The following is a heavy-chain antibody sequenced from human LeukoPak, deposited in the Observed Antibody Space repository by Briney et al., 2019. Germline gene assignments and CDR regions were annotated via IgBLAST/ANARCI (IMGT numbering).Heavy chain of an antibody. D-gene: IGHD1-26*01. V-gene: IGHV1-24*01. J-gene: IGHJ4*02. CDR1: GYTLTELS. Sequence: ASVKVSCKVSGYTLTELSVHWVRQAPGKGLEWMGGFDPEDGETIYAQKFQGRVTMTEDTSTDTAYMELSSLRSEDTAVYYCATRSGSYYFLFDYWGQGTRVTVSS. CDR2: FDPEDGET. CDR3: ATRSGSYYFLFDY.